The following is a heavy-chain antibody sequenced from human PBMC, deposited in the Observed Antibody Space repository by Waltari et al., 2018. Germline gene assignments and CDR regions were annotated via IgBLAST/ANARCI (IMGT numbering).Heavy chain of an antibody. J-gene: IGHJ3*02. CDR1: GGTFSSYT. V-gene: IGHV1-69*08. D-gene: IGHD5-18*01. CDR3: AREGYRIKGAFDI. CDR2: IIPILSMA. Sequence: QVQLVQSGAEVKKPGSSVKVSCKASGGTFSSYTISWVRQAPGQGLEWMGRIIPILSMANYAQKFQGRVTSTADKSTSTAYMELSSLRSEDTAVYYCAREGYRIKGAFDIWGQGTMVTVSS.